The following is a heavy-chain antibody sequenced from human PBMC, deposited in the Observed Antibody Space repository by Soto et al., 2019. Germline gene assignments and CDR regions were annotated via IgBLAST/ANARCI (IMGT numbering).Heavy chain of an antibody. Sequence: HPXGGLRGPCSASGCTFRTYEMDWCPQAPGKGLEWVSYISSSDNTIYYADSVKGRFTISRDNAKNSLYLQMNTLRAEDTAVYYCERITRYDSSGYHFDYWGQGTLVTV. CDR2: ISSSDNTI. D-gene: IGHD3-22*01. CDR3: ERITRYDSSGYHFDY. V-gene: IGHV3-48*03. J-gene: IGHJ4*02. CDR1: GCTFRTYE.